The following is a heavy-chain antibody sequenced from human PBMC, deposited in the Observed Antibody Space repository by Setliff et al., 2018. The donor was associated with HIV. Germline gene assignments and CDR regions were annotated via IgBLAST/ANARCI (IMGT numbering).Heavy chain of an antibody. Sequence: SETLSLTCTVSGGSINSTSYYWGWIRQPPGKGLQWIGSIYYRGSTYYNPSLKSRVTISVDASKNQFSLKLRSVTAADTALYYCARGRYRSRWYASDHYYIDVWGKGTTVTVSS. CDR3: ARGRYRSRWYASDHYYIDV. V-gene: IGHV4-39*01. J-gene: IGHJ6*03. CDR1: GGSINSTSYY. CDR2: IYYRGST. D-gene: IGHD6-13*01.